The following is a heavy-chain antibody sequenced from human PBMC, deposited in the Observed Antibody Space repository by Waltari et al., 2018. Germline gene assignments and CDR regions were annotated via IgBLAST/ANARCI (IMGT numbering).Heavy chain of an antibody. Sequence: EVQLVESGGGLVQPGGSLRLSCSGSGFTFTNHWMSWVRQAPGNGPEWVASIKPDGIEKYYVDSMKGRFTISRDNAKNSLSLQMDSLRAEDTAVYFCARGVTTVEYWGQGTLVTVSS. CDR1: GFTFTNHW. CDR3: ARGVTTVEY. J-gene: IGHJ4*02. D-gene: IGHD2-21*02. CDR2: IKPDGIEK. V-gene: IGHV3-7*04.